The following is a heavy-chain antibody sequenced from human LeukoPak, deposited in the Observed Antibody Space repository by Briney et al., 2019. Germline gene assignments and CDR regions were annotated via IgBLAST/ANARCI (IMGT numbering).Heavy chain of an antibody. D-gene: IGHD6-13*01. CDR1: GFTFSSYG. Sequence: GGSLRLSCAASGFTFSSYGMHWVRQAPGKGLEWVAVIWYDGSNKYYADSVKGRFTISRDNSKNTLYLQMNSLRAEDTAVYYCARDKIAAAGTHFDYWGQGTQVTVSS. CDR3: ARDKIAAAGTHFDY. V-gene: IGHV3-33*01. CDR2: IWYDGSNK. J-gene: IGHJ4*02.